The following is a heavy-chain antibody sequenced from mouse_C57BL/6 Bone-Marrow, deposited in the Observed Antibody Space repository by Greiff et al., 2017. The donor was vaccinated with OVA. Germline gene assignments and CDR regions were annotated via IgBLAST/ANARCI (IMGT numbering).Heavy chain of an antibody. CDR3: ERKYSNLYYYAMDY. CDR1: GYTFTDYY. D-gene: IGHD2-5*01. Sequence: QVQLQQSGAELVRPGASVKLSCKASGYTFTDYYINWVKQRPGQGLEWIARIYPGSGNTYYNEKFKGKATLTAEKSSSTAYMQLSSLTSEDSAVEVYERKYSNLYYYAMDYWGQGTSVTVSS. CDR2: IYPGSGNT. V-gene: IGHV1-76*01. J-gene: IGHJ4*01.